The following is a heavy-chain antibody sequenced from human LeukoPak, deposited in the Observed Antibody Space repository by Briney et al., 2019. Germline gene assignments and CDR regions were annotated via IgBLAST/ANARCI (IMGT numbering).Heavy chain of an antibody. CDR1: GGSISSYY. V-gene: IGHV4-59*04. CDR2: IYYSGSS. CDR3: AGADRHDYGEDY. J-gene: IGHJ4*02. Sequence: SETVSLTCTVSGGSISSYYWSWIRQPPGKGLEWMGFIYYSGSSYYNPSLKSRVTMSVDTSKNQFSLKLTSVTAADTAFYYCAGADRHDYGEDYWGQGTLVTVSS. D-gene: IGHD4-17*01.